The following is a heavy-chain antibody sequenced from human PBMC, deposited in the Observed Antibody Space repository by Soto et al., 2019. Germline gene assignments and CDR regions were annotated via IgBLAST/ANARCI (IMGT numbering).Heavy chain of an antibody. CDR2: IYQSGTT. V-gene: IGHV4-4*02. CDR1: GASISSSNW. Sequence: QVYLQESGPGLVKPSGTLSLTCAVSGASISSSNWWTWVRQPPGKGLEWIGEIYQSGTTNYNTSLKSRVTLSLDKSQNQFSLRLYSITAADAAVYYCARKKLAAAGYYNGMDVW. J-gene: IGHJ6*01. CDR3: ARKKLAAAGYYNGMDV. D-gene: IGHD6-13*01.